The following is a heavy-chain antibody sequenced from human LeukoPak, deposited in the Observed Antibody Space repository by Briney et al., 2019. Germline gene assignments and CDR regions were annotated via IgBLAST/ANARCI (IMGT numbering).Heavy chain of an antibody. J-gene: IGHJ6*03. CDR2: ISSSSSYI. Sequence: PGGSLRLSCAASGFTFSSYNMNWVRQAPGKGLEWVSSISSSSSYIYYADSVKGRFTISRDNAKNSLYLQMNSLRAEDTAVYYCAREGEYCTNGVCHLHYYYYMDVWGKGTTVTVSS. CDR1: GFTFSSYN. V-gene: IGHV3-21*01. CDR3: AREGEYCTNGVCHLHYYYYMDV. D-gene: IGHD2-8*01.